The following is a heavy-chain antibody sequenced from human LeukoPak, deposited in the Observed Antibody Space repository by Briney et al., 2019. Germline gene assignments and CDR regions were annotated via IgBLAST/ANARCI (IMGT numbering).Heavy chain of an antibody. CDR2: SILIFGTA. J-gene: IGHJ5*02. V-gene: IGHV1-69*13. D-gene: IGHD2-2*01. CDR1: KGTSGGFP. Sequence: SVKVSGKAFKGTSGGFPISWGRQAPGQGLRGRGGSILIFGTANYAQKFQGRVTITADESTSTAYMELSSLRSEDTAVYYCARGVTGRYCSSTSCHWRAWFDPWGQGTLVTVSS. CDR3: ARGVTGRYCSSTSCHWRAWFDP.